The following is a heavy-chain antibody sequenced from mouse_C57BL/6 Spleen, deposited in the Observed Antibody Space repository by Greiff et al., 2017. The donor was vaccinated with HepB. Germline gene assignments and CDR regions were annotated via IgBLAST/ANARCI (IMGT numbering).Heavy chain of an antibody. J-gene: IGHJ3*01. V-gene: IGHV1-15*01. CDR2: IDPETGGT. Sequence: QVQLQQSGAELVRPGASVTLSCKASGYTFTDYEMHWVKQTPVHGLEWIGAIDPETGGTAYNQKFKGKAILTADKSSSTAYMELRSLTSEDSAVYYGTMAYYSNWFAYWGQGTLVTVSA. CDR1: GYTFTDYE. D-gene: IGHD2-5*01. CDR3: TMAYYSNWFAY.